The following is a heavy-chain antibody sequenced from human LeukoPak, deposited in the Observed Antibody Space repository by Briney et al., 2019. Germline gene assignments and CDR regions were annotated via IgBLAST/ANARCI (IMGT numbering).Heavy chain of an antibody. D-gene: IGHD2-2*01. CDR2: IYYSGST. V-gene: IGHV4-59*01. CDR1: GGSISSYY. CDR3: ASRGTYCSSTSCYPDAFDI. J-gene: IGHJ3*02. Sequence: SETLSLTCTVSGGSISSYYWSWIRQPPGKGLEWIGYIYYSGSTNYNPSLKSRVTISVDTSKNQFSPKLSSVTAADTAVYYCASRGTYCSSTSCYPDAFDIWGQGTMVTVSS.